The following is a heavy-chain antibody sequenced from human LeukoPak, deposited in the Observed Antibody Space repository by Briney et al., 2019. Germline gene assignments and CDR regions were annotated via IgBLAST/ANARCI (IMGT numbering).Heavy chain of an antibody. D-gene: IGHD5-18*01. CDR2: IKQDGSEK. J-gene: IGHJ6*02. CDR1: GFTFSSYW. Sequence: GGSLRLSCAASGFTFSSYWMSWGRQAPGKGLEWVANIKQDGSEKYYVDSVKGRFTISRDNAKNSLYLQMNSLRAEDTAVYYCARSGTAMVIYYYYGMDVWGQGTTVTVSS. CDR3: ARSGTAMVIYYYYGMDV. V-gene: IGHV3-7*01.